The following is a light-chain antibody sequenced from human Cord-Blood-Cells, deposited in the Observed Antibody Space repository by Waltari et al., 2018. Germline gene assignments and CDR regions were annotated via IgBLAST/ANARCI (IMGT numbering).Light chain of an antibody. J-gene: IGKJ3*01. CDR3: QQSYSTPCT. V-gene: IGKV1-39*01. Sequence: DIQMTQSPSSLSASVGDRVTITCRASQSISSNLKCYQQKPGKAPKLLIYAASSLQSGVPSRFSGSGSGTDFTLTISSLQPEDFATYYCQQSYSTPCTFGPGTKVDIK. CDR2: AAS. CDR1: QSISSN.